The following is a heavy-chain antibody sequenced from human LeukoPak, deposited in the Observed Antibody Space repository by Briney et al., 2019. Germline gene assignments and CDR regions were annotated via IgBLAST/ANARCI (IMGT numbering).Heavy chain of an antibody. Sequence: GGSLRLSCAASGFTFSSYWMSWVRQAPGRGLEWVANIKQDGSEKYYVDSVKGRFTISRDNAKNSLYLQMNSLRAEDTAVYYCARDTGERSSEVSWFDPWGQGTLVTVSS. CDR1: GFTFSSYW. D-gene: IGHD3-10*01. J-gene: IGHJ5*02. V-gene: IGHV3-7*01. CDR3: ARDTGERSSEVSWFDP. CDR2: IKQDGSEK.